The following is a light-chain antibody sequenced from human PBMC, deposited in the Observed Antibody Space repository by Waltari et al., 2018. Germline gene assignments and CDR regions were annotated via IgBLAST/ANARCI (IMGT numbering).Light chain of an antibody. J-gene: IGKJ5*01. Sequence: EIVLTQSPGTLSLSPGERATLSCRASQSLTSSYLAWYQQEPGQAPRLLIYGASRRATGIPDRFSGSGSGTDFTLTISRLEPDDSAVYYCQQYVNSPLTFGQGTRLEIK. CDR2: GAS. CDR3: QQYVNSPLT. V-gene: IGKV3-20*01. CDR1: QSLTSSY.